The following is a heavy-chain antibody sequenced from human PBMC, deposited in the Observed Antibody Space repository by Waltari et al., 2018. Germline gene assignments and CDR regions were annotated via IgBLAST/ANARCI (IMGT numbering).Heavy chain of an antibody. CDR1: GGSFSGYY. CDR3: ARGKYYTDDNGYYQRAALDF. Sequence: QVQLHQWGARLLKPSETLSLTCAVYGGSFSGYYWSWIRQSPGKGLEWIGEIKHRGSTNYNPALDSRGIISVDPSKNQFFLNLTSVTTADTAVYYCARGKYYTDDNGYYQRAALDFWGQGALITVSS. CDR2: IKHRGST. J-gene: IGHJ4*02. D-gene: IGHD3-22*01. V-gene: IGHV4-34*01.